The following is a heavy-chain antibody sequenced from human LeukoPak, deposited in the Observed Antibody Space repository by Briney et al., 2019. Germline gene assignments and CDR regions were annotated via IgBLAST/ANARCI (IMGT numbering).Heavy chain of an antibody. CDR3: ARVRRSSFYWYDP. Sequence: GGSLRLSCAASGFTFSDYYMSWIRQAPGKGLEWVSYISSSGSTIYYADSVKGRFTISRDNAKNSLYLQMNSLRAEDTAGYYCARVRRSSFYWYDPWGQGTLVNVSS. CDR2: ISSSGSTI. CDR1: GFTFSDYY. D-gene: IGHD6-6*01. J-gene: IGHJ5*02. V-gene: IGHV3-11*01.